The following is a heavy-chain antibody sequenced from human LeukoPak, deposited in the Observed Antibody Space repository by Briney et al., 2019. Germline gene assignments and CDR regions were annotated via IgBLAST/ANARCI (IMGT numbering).Heavy chain of an antibody. CDR3: AKGPIPDYYDSSGHNWFDP. CDR1: GFTFDDYA. J-gene: IGHJ5*02. Sequence: GGSLRLSCAASGFTFDDYAMHWVRQAPGKGLEGVSGISWNSGSIGYADSVKGRFTISRDNAKNSLYLQMNSLRAEDTALYYCAKGPIPDYYDSSGHNWFDPWGQGTLVTVSS. D-gene: IGHD3-22*01. CDR2: ISWNSGSI. V-gene: IGHV3-9*01.